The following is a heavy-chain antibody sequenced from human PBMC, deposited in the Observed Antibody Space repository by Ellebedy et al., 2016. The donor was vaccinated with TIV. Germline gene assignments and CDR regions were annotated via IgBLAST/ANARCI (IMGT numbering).Heavy chain of an antibody. J-gene: IGHJ4*02. V-gene: IGHV4-39*07. CDR1: GGSINNNYYY. D-gene: IGHD6-19*01. Sequence: MPSETLSLTCTVSGGSINNNYYYWGWIRQPPGEGLEWIGNIHYSGSTKYNPSIKGRITISVDPSKNQFSLKLNSVTAADTAVYYCAREARIAVAVTAGFDYWGQGTLVTVSS. CDR3: AREARIAVAVTAGFDY. CDR2: IHYSGST.